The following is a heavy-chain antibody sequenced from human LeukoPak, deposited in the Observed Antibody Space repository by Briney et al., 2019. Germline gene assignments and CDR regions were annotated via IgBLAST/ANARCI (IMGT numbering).Heavy chain of an antibody. Sequence: ASVKVPCKASGFTFTSSAVQWVRQARGQRLEWIGWIVVGSGNTNYAQKFQERVTITRDMSTSTAYMELSSLRSEDTAVYCCAAPDGSGSFFDYWGQGTLVTVSS. V-gene: IGHV1-58*01. D-gene: IGHD3-10*01. J-gene: IGHJ4*02. CDR3: AAPDGSGSFFDY. CDR1: GFTFTSSA. CDR2: IVVGSGNT.